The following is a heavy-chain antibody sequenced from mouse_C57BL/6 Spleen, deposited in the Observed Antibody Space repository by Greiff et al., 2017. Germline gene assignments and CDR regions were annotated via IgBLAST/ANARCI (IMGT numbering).Heavy chain of an antibody. Sequence: VQLQQSGAELVKPGASVKISCKASGYAFSSYWMNWVKQRPGKGLEWIGQIYPGDGDTNYNGKFKGKATLTADKSSSTAYMQLSSLTSEDSAVYFCARLELRDAMDYWGQGTSVTVSS. V-gene: IGHV1-80*01. CDR2: IYPGDGDT. CDR3: ARLELRDAMDY. CDR1: GYAFSSYW. J-gene: IGHJ4*01.